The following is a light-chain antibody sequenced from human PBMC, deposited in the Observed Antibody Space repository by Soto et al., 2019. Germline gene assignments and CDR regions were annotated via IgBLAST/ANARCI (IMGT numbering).Light chain of an antibody. CDR2: DAS. J-gene: IGKJ1*01. V-gene: IGKV1-5*01. CDR3: QQYNTYPRT. CDR1: QSTSSW. Sequence: DIQMTQSPATLSASVGDRVTITCRASQSTSSWLAWYQQKPGKDPKLLIDDASSVESGVPSRFSGSGSGTEFTLTISSLQPDDFATYYCQQYNTYPRTFGQGTKVEIK.